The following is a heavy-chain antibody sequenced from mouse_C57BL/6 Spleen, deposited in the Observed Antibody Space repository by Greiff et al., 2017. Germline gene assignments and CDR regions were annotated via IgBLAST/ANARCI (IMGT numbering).Heavy chain of an antibody. J-gene: IGHJ2*01. D-gene: IGHD1-1*01. CDR2: IRLKSDNYAT. V-gene: IGHV6-3*01. Sequence: EVKLVESGGGLVQPGGSMKLSCVASGFTFSNYWMNWVRQSPEKGLEWVAQIRLKSDNYATHYAESVKGRFTISRDDSKSSVYLQMNNLRAEDTGIYYCTADYGSYDYWGQGTTLTVSS. CDR3: TADYGSYDY. CDR1: GFTFSNYW.